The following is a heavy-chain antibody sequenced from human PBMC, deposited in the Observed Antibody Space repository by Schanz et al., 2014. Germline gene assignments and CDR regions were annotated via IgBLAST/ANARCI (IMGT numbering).Heavy chain of an antibody. CDR1: GFSISDHT. CDR2: TYLGGNT. J-gene: IGHJ4*02. V-gene: IGHV3-66*01. Sequence: EVQLVESGGCLVQPGGSLRLSCAASGFSISDHTMRWDRQAPGKGLEPVSVTYLGGNTDYADSVKGRFTISRDDSKNTLHLQMNSLRSEDTAIYFCARDQASTHGGQGTPVTVSS. CDR3: ARDQASTH.